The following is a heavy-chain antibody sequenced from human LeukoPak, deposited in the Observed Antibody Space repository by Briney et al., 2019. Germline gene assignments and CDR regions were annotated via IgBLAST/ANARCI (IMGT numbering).Heavy chain of an antibody. V-gene: IGHV4-4*02. D-gene: IGHD3-10*01. CDR2: IYHSGST. Sequence: SGTLSLTCAVSGGSISSSNWWSWVRQPPGKGLEWIGEIYHSGSTNYNPSLKSRVTISVDKSKNQFSLKLSSVTAADTAVYYCARLYGSGSYTEPYWFDPWGQGTLGTVSS. CDR1: GGSISSSNW. J-gene: IGHJ5*02. CDR3: ARLYGSGSYTEPYWFDP.